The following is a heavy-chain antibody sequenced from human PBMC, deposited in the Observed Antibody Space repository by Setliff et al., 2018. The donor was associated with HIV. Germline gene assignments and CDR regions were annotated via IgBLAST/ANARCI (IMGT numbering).Heavy chain of an antibody. Sequence: ASVKVSCKTSEYDINDQYINWVRQAPGQGLEWMGNIKLSSGGTKFAQKFLGRVTMTRDTSTNTAFMELRRLNSDDTATYFCVTSPGSFTSVDETEAGDYWGQGTLVTVSS. CDR3: VTSPGSFTSVDETEAGDY. CDR1: EYDINDQY. D-gene: IGHD6-25*01. CDR2: IKLSSGGT. J-gene: IGHJ4*02. V-gene: IGHV1-2*02.